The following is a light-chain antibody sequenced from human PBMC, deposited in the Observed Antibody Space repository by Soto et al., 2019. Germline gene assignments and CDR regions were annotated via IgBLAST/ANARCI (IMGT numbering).Light chain of an antibody. CDR2: EVT. Sequence: QSALTQPASVSGSPGQSITISCTESSGDVGHYNYVSWYQQHPGKAPKLIIYEVTNRPSGVSNRFSGSKSGNTASLIISGLQAEDEADYYCTSYTTGRIGVFGGGTKLTVL. CDR3: TSYTTGRIGV. J-gene: IGLJ3*02. V-gene: IGLV2-14*01. CDR1: SGDVGHYNY.